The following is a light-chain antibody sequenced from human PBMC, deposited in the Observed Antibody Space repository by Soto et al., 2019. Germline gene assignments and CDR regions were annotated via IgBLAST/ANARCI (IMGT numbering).Light chain of an antibody. CDR3: QQYHNWPRT. V-gene: IGKV3D-15*01. CDR1: QSVSSN. Sequence: IVFTQSPCTLSLSPGERATLSCRASQSVSSNLVWYQQKPGQAPRLLIYAASTRATDIPARFSGSGSGTDFTLTISSLQSEDFAVYYCQQYHNWPRTFGQGTKVDIK. J-gene: IGKJ1*01. CDR2: AAS.